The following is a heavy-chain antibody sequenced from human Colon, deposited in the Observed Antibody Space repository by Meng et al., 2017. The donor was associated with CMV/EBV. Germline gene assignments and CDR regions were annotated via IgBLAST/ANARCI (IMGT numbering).Heavy chain of an antibody. D-gene: IGHD6-13*01. CDR3: ARGWPPDY. V-gene: IGHV3-21*06. J-gene: IGHJ4*02. Sequence: GGSLRLSCAASGFTFSSYSLNWVRQAPGKGLEWVSSISHSSDTKYADSVKGRFTLSRDNAQNSVFLQMNSLTAEDTAVYYCARGWPPDYWGQGTLVTVS. CDR2: ISHSSDT. CDR1: GFTFSSYS.